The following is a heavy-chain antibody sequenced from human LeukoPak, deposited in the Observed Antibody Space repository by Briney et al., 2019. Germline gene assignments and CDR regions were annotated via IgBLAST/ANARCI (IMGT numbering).Heavy chain of an antibody. CDR2: ISGSGGST. CDR1: GFTFSSYA. V-gene: IGHV3-23*01. Sequence: GGSLRLSCAASGFTFSSYAMSWVRQAPGKGLEWVSAISGSGGSTYYADSVKGRFTISRDNSENTLYLQMNSPRAEDTAVYYCAKVGSGGIDYWGQGTLVTVSS. J-gene: IGHJ4*02. D-gene: IGHD2-15*01. CDR3: AKVGSGGIDY.